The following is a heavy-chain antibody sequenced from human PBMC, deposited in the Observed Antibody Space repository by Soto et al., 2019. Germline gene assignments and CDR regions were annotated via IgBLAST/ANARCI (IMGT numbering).Heavy chain of an antibody. V-gene: IGHV3-64D*08. CDR3: VRDLWGFES. D-gene: IGHD3-16*01. J-gene: IGHJ4*02. CDR2: ICSKGGST. Sequence: GGSLRLSCAASGFTFSSYAMSWVRQAPGKGLECVSVICSKGGSTHYADSVRGRFTISTDNSKNTLNLQMSSLRAEDTAVYYCVRDLWGFESWGQGTLVTVSS. CDR1: GFTFSSYA.